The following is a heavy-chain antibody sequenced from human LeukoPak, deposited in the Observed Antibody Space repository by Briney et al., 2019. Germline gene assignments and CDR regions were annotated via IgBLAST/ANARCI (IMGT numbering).Heavy chain of an antibody. Sequence: SETLSLTCTVSGGSISSYHWSWIRQPPGKGLEWIGYIYYSGSTNYNPSLKSRVTISVDTSKNQFSLKLSSVTAADTAVYYCARGEVSLDYWGQGTLVTVSS. D-gene: IGHD6-6*01. CDR1: GGSISSYH. CDR3: ARGEVSLDY. J-gene: IGHJ4*02. V-gene: IGHV4-59*08. CDR2: IYYSGST.